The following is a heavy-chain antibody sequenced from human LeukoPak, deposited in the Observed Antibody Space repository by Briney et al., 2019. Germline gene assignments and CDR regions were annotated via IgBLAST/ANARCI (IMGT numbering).Heavy chain of an antibody. CDR1: GGSISSGDYY. D-gene: IGHD5-12*01. V-gene: IGHV4-30-4*01. CDR2: ICYSGST. Sequence: PSQTLSLTCTVSGGSISSGDYYWSWIRQPPGKSLEWIGYICYSGSTYYNPSLKSRVTISVDTSKNQFSLKLSSVTAADTAVYYCARAGRRGLRSKGGYYFDYWGQGTLVTVSS. CDR3: ARAGRRGLRSKGGYYFDY. J-gene: IGHJ4*02.